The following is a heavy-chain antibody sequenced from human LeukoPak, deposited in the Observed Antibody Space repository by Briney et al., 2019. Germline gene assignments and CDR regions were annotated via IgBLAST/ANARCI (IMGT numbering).Heavy chain of an antibody. CDR2: IIPILGIA. CDR3: ARGRGYSYDYYGMDV. CDR1: GGTFSSYA. D-gene: IGHD5-18*01. J-gene: IGHJ6*02. Sequence: SMKVSFKASGGTFSSYAISWVRQAPGQGLEWMGRIIPILGIANYAQKFQGRVTITADKSTSTAYMELSSLRSEDTAVYYCARGRGYSYDYYGMDVWGQGTTVTVSS. V-gene: IGHV1-69*04.